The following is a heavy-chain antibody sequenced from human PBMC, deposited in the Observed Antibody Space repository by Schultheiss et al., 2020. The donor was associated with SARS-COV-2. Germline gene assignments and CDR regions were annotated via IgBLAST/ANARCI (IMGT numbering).Heavy chain of an antibody. CDR2: ISPYNGNT. CDR3: ARAGLLDYYDTSGYWYY. Sequence: ASVKVSCKTSGYTFTSYYMHWVRQAPGQGLEWMGWISPYNGNTKYAQNLQDRVSMTTDTSTSTAHMELRSLRSDDTAVYYCARAGLLDYYDTSGYWYYWGQGTRVTVSS. V-gene: IGHV1-18*04. CDR1: GYTFTSYY. J-gene: IGHJ4*02. D-gene: IGHD3-22*01.